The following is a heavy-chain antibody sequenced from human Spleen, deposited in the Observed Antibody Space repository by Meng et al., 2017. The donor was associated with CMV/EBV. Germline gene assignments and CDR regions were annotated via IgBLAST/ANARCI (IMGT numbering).Heavy chain of an antibody. CDR3: TRTPDTAMVYFDY. J-gene: IGHJ4*02. CDR2: IKSKTDGGTT. D-gene: IGHD5-18*01. CDR1: WFIFSSYV. Sequence: SWFIFSSYVMNWVRQAPGKGLEWVGRIKSKTDGGTTDYAAPVKGRFTISRDDSKNTLYLQMNSLKTEDTAVYYCTRTPDTAMVYFDYWGQGTLVTVSS. V-gene: IGHV3-15*01.